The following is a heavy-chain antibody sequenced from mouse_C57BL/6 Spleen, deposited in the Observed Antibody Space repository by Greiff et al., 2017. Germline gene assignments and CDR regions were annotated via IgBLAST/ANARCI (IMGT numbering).Heavy chain of an antibody. J-gene: IGHJ1*03. CDR1: GYSITSGYY. CDR3: ARVLTTVVAKGWYFDV. Sequence: VQLQQSGPGLVKPSQSLSLTCSVTGYSITSGYYWNWIRQFPGNKLEWMGYISYDGSNNYNPSLKNRISITRDTSKNQFFLKLNSVTTEDTATYYCARVLTTVVAKGWYFDVWGTGTTVTVSS. V-gene: IGHV3-6*01. D-gene: IGHD1-1*01. CDR2: ISYDGSN.